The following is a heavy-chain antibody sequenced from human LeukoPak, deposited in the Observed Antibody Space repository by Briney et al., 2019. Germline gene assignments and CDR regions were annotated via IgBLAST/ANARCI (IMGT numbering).Heavy chain of an antibody. Sequence: PAGTLSLTCTASGCTLSSYYWSWLRQPPGKGLEWIGYIYYSGSTYYKPSLTSRVTISVDTSKNQFSLKLSSVTAADTAVYNGAGVGGGGYLENWGQGTLGTVSS. D-gene: IGHD2-15*01. CDR2: IYYSGST. V-gene: IGHV4-59*01. CDR3: AGVGGGGYLEN. J-gene: IGHJ4*02. CDR1: GCTLSSYY.